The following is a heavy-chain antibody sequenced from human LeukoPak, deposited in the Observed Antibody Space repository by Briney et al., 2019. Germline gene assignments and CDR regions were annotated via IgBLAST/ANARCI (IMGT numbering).Heavy chain of an antibody. V-gene: IGHV4-4*02. J-gene: IGHJ4*02. CDR3: ARIEDVTRGYNHAYYFDY. CDR1: GGSINSNNW. CDR2: IYDSGNT. D-gene: IGHD5-18*01. Sequence: PSGTLSLTCAVSGGSINSNNWWSWVRQPPGKGLEWIGEIYDSGNTNYNPSLKSRVTMSIDTSKKQFSLKLRTATAADTAVYYCARIEDVTRGYNHAYYFDYWGQGTLVTVSS.